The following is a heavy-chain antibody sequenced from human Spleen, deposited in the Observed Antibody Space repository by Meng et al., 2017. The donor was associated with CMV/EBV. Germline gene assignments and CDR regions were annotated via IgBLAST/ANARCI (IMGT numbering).Heavy chain of an antibody. J-gene: IGHJ4*02. D-gene: IGHD2-2*01. CDR3: ARGRSGRYCSTTSCLYYFDF. CDR2: FFHSGVT. CDR1: GGSFSSGDYY. V-gene: IGHV4-30-4*01. Sequence: LRLSCSVAGGSFSSGDYYWSWIRQSPGKGLEWIGYFFHSGVTYYNPSLQSRVTVSVDTSKTQLSLKMISVTAADTAFYYCARGRSGRYCSTTSCLYYFDFWGPGTLVTVSS.